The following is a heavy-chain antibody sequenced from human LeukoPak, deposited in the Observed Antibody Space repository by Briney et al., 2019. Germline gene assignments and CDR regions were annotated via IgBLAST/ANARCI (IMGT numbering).Heavy chain of an antibody. Sequence: GGSLRLSCAASGFTFSSYGMHWVRQAPGKGLEWVAFIRYDGSNKHYADSVKGRFTISRDNSKNTLYLQMNSLRAEDTAVYYCAKARFLEWLLKAYWGQGTLVTVSS. CDR1: GFTFSSYG. CDR2: IRYDGSNK. CDR3: AKARFLEWLLKAY. D-gene: IGHD3-3*01. J-gene: IGHJ4*02. V-gene: IGHV3-30*02.